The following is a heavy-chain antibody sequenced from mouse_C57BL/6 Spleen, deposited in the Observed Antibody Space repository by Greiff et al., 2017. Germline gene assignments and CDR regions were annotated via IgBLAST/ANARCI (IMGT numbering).Heavy chain of an antibody. V-gene: IGHV1-26*01. CDR3: ARPLYDGYYDYAMDY. Sequence: VQLQQSGPELVKPGASVKISCKASGYTFTDYYMNWVKQSHGKSLEWIGDINPNNGGTSYNQKFKGKATLTVDKSSSTAYMELRSLTSEDSAVYYCARPLYDGYYDYAMDYWGQGTSVTVSS. D-gene: IGHD2-3*01. J-gene: IGHJ4*01. CDR1: GYTFTDYY. CDR2: INPNNGGT.